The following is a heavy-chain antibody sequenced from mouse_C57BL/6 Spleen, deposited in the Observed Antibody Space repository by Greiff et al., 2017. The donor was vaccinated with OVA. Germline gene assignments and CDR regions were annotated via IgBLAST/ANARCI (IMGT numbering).Heavy chain of an antibody. D-gene: IGHD2-10*02. V-gene: IGHV1-54*01. J-gene: IGHJ4*01. CDR1: GYAFTNYL. Sequence: VQLQQSGAELVRPGTSVKVSCKASGYAFTNYLIEWVKQRPGQGLEWIGVINPGSGGTNYNEKFKGKATLTADKSSSTAYMQLSSLTSEDSAVYFCARSEYGNYDAMDYWGQGTSVTVSS. CDR3: ARSEYGNYDAMDY. CDR2: INPGSGGT.